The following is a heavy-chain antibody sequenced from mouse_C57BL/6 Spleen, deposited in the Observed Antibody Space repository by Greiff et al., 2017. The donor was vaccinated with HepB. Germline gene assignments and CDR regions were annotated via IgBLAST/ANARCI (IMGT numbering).Heavy chain of an antibody. CDR1: GYTFTSYW. CDR2: IDPSDSYT. D-gene: IGHD2-4*01. J-gene: IGHJ1*03. CDR3: ARKGLRRLNWYFDV. Sequence: QVQLQQPGAELVKPGASVKLSCKASGYTFTSYWMQWVKQRPGQGLEWIGEIDPSDSYTNYNQKFKGKATLTVDTSSSTAYMQLSSLTSEDSAVYYCARKGLRRLNWYFDVWGTGTTVTVSS. V-gene: IGHV1-50*01.